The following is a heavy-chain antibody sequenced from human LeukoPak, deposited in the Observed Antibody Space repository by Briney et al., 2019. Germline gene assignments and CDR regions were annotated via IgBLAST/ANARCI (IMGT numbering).Heavy chain of an antibody. J-gene: IGHJ5*02. V-gene: IGHV1-18*01. Sequence: VSVKVSCKTSGYTFTSFGISWVGQAPGQGLEWMGWISAYNGDTKSAPKFQGRVTMTTDTPTTTAYMDLRSLRSDDTAVYYCARTCPLLYCSSSFFDPWGRGTLVTVSS. CDR1: GYTFTSFG. D-gene: IGHD2-2*01. CDR3: ARTCPLLYCSSSFFDP. CDR2: ISAYNGDT.